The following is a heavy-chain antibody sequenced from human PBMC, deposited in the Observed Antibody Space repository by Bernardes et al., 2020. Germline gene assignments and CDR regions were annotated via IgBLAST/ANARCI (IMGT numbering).Heavy chain of an antibody. CDR3: AKTQRGDGGNSYYYYGVDV. V-gene: IGHV3-23*01. D-gene: IGHD2-21*02. CDR2: ISDNGFST. Sequence: GGSLRLSCAASGFPFSTYAMNWVRQTPGKGLEWVSGISDNGFSTFYAGSVKGRFTISRDNSKNSLYLQMNSLRAEDTALYYCAKTQRGDGGNSYYYYGVDVWGQGTTVTVSS. CDR1: GFPFSTYA. J-gene: IGHJ6*02.